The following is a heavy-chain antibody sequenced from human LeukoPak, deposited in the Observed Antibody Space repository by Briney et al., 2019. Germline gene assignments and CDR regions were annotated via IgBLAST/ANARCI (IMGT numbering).Heavy chain of an antibody. V-gene: IGHV1-69*05. Sequence: SVKVSCKASGGTFSSYAISWVRQAPGQGVEWMGGIIPIFGTANYAQKFQGRVTITTNESTSTAYMELSSLRSEDTAVYYCASHEGRYGGNSYWGQGTLVTVSS. CDR2: IIPIFGTA. D-gene: IGHD4-23*01. CDR3: ASHEGRYGGNSY. CDR1: GGTFSSYA. J-gene: IGHJ4*02.